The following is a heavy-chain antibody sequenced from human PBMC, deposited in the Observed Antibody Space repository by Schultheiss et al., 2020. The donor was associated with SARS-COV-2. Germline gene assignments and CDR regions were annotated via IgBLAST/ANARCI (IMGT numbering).Heavy chain of an antibody. J-gene: IGHJ4*02. Sequence: GGSLRLSCASSGLTVSSNYMSWVRQAPGKGLEWVSAISGSGGTTYYADSVKGRFTISRDNAKNSLYLQMNSLRAEDTAIYYCARADDYGGNSLDHWGQGTLVTVSS. D-gene: IGHD4-23*01. CDR2: ISGSGGTT. CDR3: ARADDYGGNSLDH. CDR1: GLTVSSNY. V-gene: IGHV3-23*01.